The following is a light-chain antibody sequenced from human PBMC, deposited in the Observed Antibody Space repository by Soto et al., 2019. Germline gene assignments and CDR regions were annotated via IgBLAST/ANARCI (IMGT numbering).Light chain of an antibody. J-gene: IGLJ1*01. V-gene: IGLV1-51*01. CDR3: GTWDSSLSVHV. Sequence: QSFLTQPPSLSAAPGQKVTISCSGSSSNIGNNYVSWYQQVPGTAPKLLIYDNNKRPSGNPDRFSGSKSGTSATLGISGLQTGDEADYYCGTWDSSLSVHVFGTGTKVTVL. CDR2: DNN. CDR1: SSNIGNNY.